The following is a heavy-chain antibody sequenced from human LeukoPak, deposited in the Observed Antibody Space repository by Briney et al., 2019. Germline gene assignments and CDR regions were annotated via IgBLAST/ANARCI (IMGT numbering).Heavy chain of an antibody. CDR3: ARVSSGPDAFDI. J-gene: IGHJ3*02. Sequence: SETLSLTCTVSGGSISSSSYYWGWIRQPPGKGLEWIGSIYYSGSTYYNPSLKSRATISVVTSKNQFSLKLSSVTAADTAVYYCARVSSGPDAFDIWGQGTIVTVSS. V-gene: IGHV4-39*01. CDR2: IYYSGST. CDR1: GGSISSSSYY. D-gene: IGHD6-19*01.